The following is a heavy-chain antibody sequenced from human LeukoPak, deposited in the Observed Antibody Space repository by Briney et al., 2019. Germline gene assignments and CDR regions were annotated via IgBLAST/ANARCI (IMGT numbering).Heavy chain of an antibody. J-gene: IGHJ4*02. D-gene: IGHD5-12*01. V-gene: IGHV4-34*01. Sequence: SETLSLTCAVYGGSFSGYYWSWIRQPPGKGLGWIGEINHSGSTNYNPSLKSRVTISVDTSKNQFSLKLSSVTAADTAVYYCASDIVATFDYWGQGTLVTVSS. CDR1: GGSFSGYY. CDR2: INHSGST. CDR3: ASDIVATFDY.